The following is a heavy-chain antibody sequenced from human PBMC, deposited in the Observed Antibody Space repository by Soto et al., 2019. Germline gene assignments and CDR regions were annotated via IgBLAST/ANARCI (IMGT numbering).Heavy chain of an antibody. J-gene: IGHJ4*03. D-gene: IGHD3-9*01. CDR1: GGSITSGHW. Sequence: QVQLQESGPGLVESSGTLSLTCAVYGGSITSGHWWTWVRQSPGKGLEWLGEISLNGDINYSTSLQCRGTVSMDMFWNHWYLRLNSVTAADTDVYYCAPRKTRTGCPVWGPGTVVTVSS. CDR3: APRKTRTGCPV. V-gene: IGHV4-4*02. CDR2: ISLNGDI.